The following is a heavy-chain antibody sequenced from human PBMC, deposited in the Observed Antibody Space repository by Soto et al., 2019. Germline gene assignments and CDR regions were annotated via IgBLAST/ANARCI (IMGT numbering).Heavy chain of an antibody. J-gene: IGHJ4*02. V-gene: IGHV3-33*01. CDR3: ARGSDYGDYAIDY. CDR2: IWYDGSNK. D-gene: IGHD4-17*01. CDR1: GFTFSRIG. Sequence: GGSLRLSCAASGFTFSRIGMHWVRQAPGKGLEWVAVIWYDGSNKYYADSVKGRFTISRDNSKNTLYLQMNSLRAEDTAVYYCARGSDYGDYAIDYWGQGTLVTVSS.